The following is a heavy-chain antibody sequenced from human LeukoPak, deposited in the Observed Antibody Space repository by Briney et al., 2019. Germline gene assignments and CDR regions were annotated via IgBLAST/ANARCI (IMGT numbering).Heavy chain of an antibody. D-gene: IGHD3-3*02. CDR2: ISYDGSNK. J-gene: IGHJ6*02. CDR3: AKRLAAAMYYYYYGMDV. Sequence: GGSLRLSCAASGFTFSSYGMHWVRQAPGKGLEWVAVISYDGSNKYYADSVKGRFTISRDNSKNTLYLQMNSLRAEDTAVYYCAKRLAAAMYYYYYGMDVWGQGTTVTVSS. CDR1: GFTFSSYG. V-gene: IGHV3-30*18.